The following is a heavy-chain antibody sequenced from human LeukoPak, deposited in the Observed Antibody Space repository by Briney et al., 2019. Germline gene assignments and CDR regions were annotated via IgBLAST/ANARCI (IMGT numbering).Heavy chain of an antibody. CDR2: ISWNSGSI. D-gene: IGHD3-16*02. V-gene: IGHV3-9*01. Sequence: HPGGSLRLSCAASGFTFDDYAMHWVRHAPGKGLEWVSGISWNSGSIGYADSVKGRFTISRDNAKNSLYLQMNSLRAVDTALYYCAKGGITFGGVIPEMDYFDYWGQGTLVTVSS. CDR1: GFTFDDYA. CDR3: AKGGITFGGVIPEMDYFDY. J-gene: IGHJ4*02.